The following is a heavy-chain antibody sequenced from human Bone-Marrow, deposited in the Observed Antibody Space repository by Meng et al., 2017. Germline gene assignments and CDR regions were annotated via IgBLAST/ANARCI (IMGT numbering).Heavy chain of an antibody. V-gene: IGHV1-2*06. J-gene: IGHJ4*02. CDR3: ERDEKISGAGKLFGDY. CDR1: GYTFPAYW. CDR2: IDPRSGGS. Sequence: ASVQVSCKPSGYTFPAYWLHWVRLAPGQGLEWMGRIDPRSGGSQYPQNFQGRVLMTSDTSVITTYMELSELRSDDAAVYYLERDEKISGAGKLFGDYWGQGTLVTVSS. D-gene: IGHD1-20*01.